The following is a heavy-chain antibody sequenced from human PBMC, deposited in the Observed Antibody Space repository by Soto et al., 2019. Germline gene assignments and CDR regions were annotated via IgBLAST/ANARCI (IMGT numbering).Heavy chain of an antibody. CDR2: IKGDASSI. CDR3: ARGLRGYYGKDV. J-gene: IGHJ6*02. D-gene: IGHD5-12*01. Sequence: EVQLVESGGGLVQPGGSLRLSCAASGFTFSDYWMHWVRQASGKGLEWVSRIKGDASSIAYADSVRGRFTISRDNAKNTLYLQTNSLRAEDTAVYYCARGLRGYYGKDVWGQGTTVTVSS. CDR1: GFTFSDYW. V-gene: IGHV3-74*01.